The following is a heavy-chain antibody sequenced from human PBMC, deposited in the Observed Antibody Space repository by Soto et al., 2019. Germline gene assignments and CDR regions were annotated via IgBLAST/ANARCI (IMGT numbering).Heavy chain of an antibody. Sequence: QVQLVQSGAEVKKPGSSVKVSCKASGGTFSSYSINWVRQAPGQGLSWMGEIIPIFGTANYAQKFQGRVTITADESTSTAYMELSSLRSEDTAVYYGARDGGRHSGGIDYWGQGTLVTVSS. V-gene: IGHV1-69*01. CDR1: GGTFSSYS. D-gene: IGHD1-26*01. CDR2: IIPIFGTA. J-gene: IGHJ4*02. CDR3: ARDGGRHSGGIDY.